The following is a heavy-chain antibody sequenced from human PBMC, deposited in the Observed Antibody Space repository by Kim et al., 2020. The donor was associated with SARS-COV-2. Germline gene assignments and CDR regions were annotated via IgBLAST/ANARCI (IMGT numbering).Heavy chain of an antibody. Sequence: YADSVKGRFTISRDNSKNTLYLQMNSLRAEDTAVYYCAKVKAVIHSYFDYWGQGTLVTVSS. CDR3: AKVKAVIHSYFDY. V-gene: IGHV3-23*01. J-gene: IGHJ4*02. D-gene: IGHD2-21*01.